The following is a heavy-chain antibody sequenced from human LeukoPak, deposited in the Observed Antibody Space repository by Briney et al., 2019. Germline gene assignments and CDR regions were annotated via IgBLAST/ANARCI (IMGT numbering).Heavy chain of an antibody. D-gene: IGHD6-13*01. CDR1: GGSISSSSYY. J-gene: IGHJ4*02. Sequence: SETLSLTCTVSGGSISSSSYYWGWIRQPPGKGLEWIGSIYYSGSTYYNPSLKSRVTISVDTSKNQFSLKLSSVTAADTAVYYCARSSKQQTDFEYWGQGTLVTVSS. CDR2: IYYSGST. CDR3: ARSSKQQTDFEY. V-gene: IGHV4-39*01.